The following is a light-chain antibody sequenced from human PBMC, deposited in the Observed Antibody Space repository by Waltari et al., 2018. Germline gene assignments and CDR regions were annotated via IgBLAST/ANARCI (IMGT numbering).Light chain of an antibody. Sequence: DIQMTQSPSSLSASVGDRVTITCRASQSISSYLNWYQQKPGKAPKLLISAASSLQSGVPSRFSGSGSGTDFTLTISSLQPEDFATYYCQQSYSTPRTFGQGNKLEIK. J-gene: IGKJ2*01. CDR3: QQSYSTPRT. V-gene: IGKV1-39*01. CDR1: QSISSY. CDR2: AAS.